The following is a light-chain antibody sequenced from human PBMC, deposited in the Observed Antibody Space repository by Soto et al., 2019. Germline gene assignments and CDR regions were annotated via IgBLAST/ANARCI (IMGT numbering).Light chain of an antibody. CDR3: QQSYSSPYT. CDR1: QSISSY. CDR2: AAS. Sequence: DLQMTQSPSSLPASVGDRVTITCRASQSISSYLNWYQQKPGKAPKLLIYAASSLQSGVPSRFSGSGSGTDFTLTISSLQPEDFATYYCQQSYSSPYTFGGGTKVEIK. V-gene: IGKV1-39*01. J-gene: IGKJ4*01.